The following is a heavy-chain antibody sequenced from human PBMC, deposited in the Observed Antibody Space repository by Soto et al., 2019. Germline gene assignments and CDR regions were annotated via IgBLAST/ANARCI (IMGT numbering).Heavy chain of an antibody. CDR1: GFTFTTYG. CDR3: VRDGLDYYDTERLYFDN. V-gene: IGHV3-30*03. D-gene: IGHD3-22*01. Sequence: QVQLVESGGGVVQPGRSLRLSCAASGFTFTTYGIHWVRQAPGKGLEWVAVISSDGSKNYFADSVRGRFTISRDNSKNTVYLQINNVRAEDTATYYCVRDGLDYYDTERLYFDNWGQGTLVTVSS. J-gene: IGHJ4*02. CDR2: ISSDGSKN.